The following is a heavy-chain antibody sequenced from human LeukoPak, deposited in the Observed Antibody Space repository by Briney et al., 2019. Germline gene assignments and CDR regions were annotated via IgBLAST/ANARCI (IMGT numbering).Heavy chain of an antibody. CDR1: GFTFSSYG. D-gene: IGHD6-13*01. J-gene: IGHJ4*02. V-gene: IGHV3-30*03. CDR3: ARASLIATAGPFNY. CDR2: ISYDGSNK. Sequence: PGRSLRLSCAASGFTFSSYGMHWVRQAPGKRLEWVAVISYDGSNKYYADSVKGLFTISRDNSKNTLYLQMNSLRAEDTAVYYCARASLIATAGPFNYWGQGTLVTVSS.